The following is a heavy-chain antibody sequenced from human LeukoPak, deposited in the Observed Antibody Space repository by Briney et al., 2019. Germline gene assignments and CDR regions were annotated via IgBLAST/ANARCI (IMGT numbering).Heavy chain of an antibody. J-gene: IGHJ4*02. D-gene: IGHD6-19*01. CDR1: GGSISSYY. CDR2: IYYSGST. CDR3: ARATYSSGWGTSDY. V-gene: IGHV4-59*01. Sequence: SETLSLTCTVSGGSISSYYWSWIRQPPGKGLEWIGYIYYSGSTNYNPSLKSRVTISVDTSKNQFSLKLSSVTAADTAVYYCARATYSSGWGTSDYWGQGTLVTVSS.